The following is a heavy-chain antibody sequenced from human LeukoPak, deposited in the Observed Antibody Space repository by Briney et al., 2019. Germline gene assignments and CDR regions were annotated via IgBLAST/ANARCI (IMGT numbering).Heavy chain of an antibody. Sequence: ASVKVSCKASGYTFTSYYMHWVRQAPGQGLEWMGIINPSGGSTSYAQKFQGRVTMTRDMSTSTVYMELSSLRSEDTAVYYCARSGGNDWFDPWGQGTLVTVSS. V-gene: IGHV1-46*01. CDR3: ARSGGNDWFDP. CDR1: GYTFTSYY. D-gene: IGHD1-1*01. J-gene: IGHJ5*02. CDR2: INPSGGST.